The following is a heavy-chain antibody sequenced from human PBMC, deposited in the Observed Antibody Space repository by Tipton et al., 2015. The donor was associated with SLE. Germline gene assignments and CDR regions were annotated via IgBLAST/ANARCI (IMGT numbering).Heavy chain of an antibody. Sequence: LRLSCAVYGGSFSGYYWSWIRQPPGKGLEWIGEINHSGSTNYNPSLKSRVTISVDTSKNQFSLELSSVTAADTAVYYCARERGSGLLWPNMDVWGKGTTVTVSS. CDR3: ARERGSGLLWPNMDV. V-gene: IGHV4-34*01. J-gene: IGHJ6*03. CDR2: INHSGST. D-gene: IGHD3-10*01. CDR1: GGSFSGYY.